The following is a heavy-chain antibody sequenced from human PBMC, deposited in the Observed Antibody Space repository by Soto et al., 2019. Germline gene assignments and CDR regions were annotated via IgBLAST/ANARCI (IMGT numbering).Heavy chain of an antibody. CDR2: ISGSGGST. V-gene: IGHV3-23*01. Sequence: GGSLRLSCAASGFTFSSYAMSWVRQAPGKGLEWVSAISGSGGSTYYADSVKGRFTISRDNSKNTLYLQMNSLRAEDTAVYYCAKGRHIARYYYYYMDVWGKGTTVTVSS. D-gene: IGHD2-21*01. J-gene: IGHJ6*03. CDR3: AKGRHIARYYYYYMDV. CDR1: GFTFSSYA.